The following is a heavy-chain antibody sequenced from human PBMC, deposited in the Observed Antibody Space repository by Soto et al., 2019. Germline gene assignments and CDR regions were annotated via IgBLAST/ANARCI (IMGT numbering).Heavy chain of an antibody. Sequence: ASVKVSCKASGYTFSSYGISWVRQAPGQGLEWMGWISAYNGNTNYAQKLQGRVTMTTDTSTSTAYMELRSLRSDDTAVYYCARDRTYYDFWSGYPQDYYYYCMDVWGQGTTVTVSS. CDR3: ARDRTYYDFWSGYPQDYYYYCMDV. J-gene: IGHJ6*02. D-gene: IGHD3-3*01. CDR1: GYTFSSYG. V-gene: IGHV1-18*04. CDR2: ISAYNGNT.